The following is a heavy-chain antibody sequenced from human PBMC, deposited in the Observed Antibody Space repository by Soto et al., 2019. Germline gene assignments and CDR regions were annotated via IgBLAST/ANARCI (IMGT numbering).Heavy chain of an antibody. J-gene: IGHJ4*02. V-gene: IGHV3-30-3*01. CDR2: ISYDGSNK. Sequence: GGSLRLSCAASGFTFSSYAMHWVRQAPGKGLEWVAVISYDGSNKYYADSVKGRFTISRDNSKNTLYLQMNSLRAEDTAVYYCARDRQEYSSSIFDYWGQGTLVTVSS. D-gene: IGHD6-6*01. CDR1: GFTFSSYA. CDR3: ARDRQEYSSSIFDY.